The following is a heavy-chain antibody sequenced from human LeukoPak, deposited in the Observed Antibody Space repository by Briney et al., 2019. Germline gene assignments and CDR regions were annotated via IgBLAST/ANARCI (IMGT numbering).Heavy chain of an antibody. CDR2: IYSSGTT. Sequence: SETLSLTCTVSGASISSDYWSWIRRPPGRRPEWIGYIYSSGTTKYNPSLQSRVTISVDTSKNQFSLKLTSMTAADTAVYFCSRLLPSRPDFYFDYWGQGTLVTVSS. D-gene: IGHD6-6*01. V-gene: IGHV4-4*09. J-gene: IGHJ4*02. CDR3: SRLLPSRPDFYFDY. CDR1: GASISSDY.